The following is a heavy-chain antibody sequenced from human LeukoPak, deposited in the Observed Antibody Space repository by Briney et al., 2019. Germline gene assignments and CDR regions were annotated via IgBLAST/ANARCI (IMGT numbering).Heavy chain of an antibody. V-gene: IGHV4-59*08. Sequence: SETLSLTCTVSAGSISNYYWSWIRQPPGQGLEWIGYISYSGSTNYNPSLKSRLTISVDTSKNQSSLKLSSVTAADTAVYYCARLGPAAGTSFDYWGQGTLVTVSS. J-gene: IGHJ4*02. CDR3: ARLGPAAGTSFDY. CDR1: AGSISNYY. CDR2: ISYSGST. D-gene: IGHD6-13*01.